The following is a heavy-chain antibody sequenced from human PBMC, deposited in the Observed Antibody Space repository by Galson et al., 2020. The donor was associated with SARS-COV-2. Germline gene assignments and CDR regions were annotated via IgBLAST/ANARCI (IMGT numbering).Heavy chain of an antibody. CDR1: GGSFSGHY. V-gene: IGHV4-34*01. CDR2: ITQSGSV. J-gene: IGHJ4*02. Sequence: SETLSLRCAVYGGSFSGHYWSWIRQSPGQGLEWIGEITQSGSVNYTPSLKSRVTISADTSKNQFSLELRSVTAADTAIYYCARGLLQTTMVIVVYTSASFYFDTWGQGTLVSVSS. D-gene: IGHD3-22*01. CDR3: ARGLLQTTMVIVVYTSASFYFDT.